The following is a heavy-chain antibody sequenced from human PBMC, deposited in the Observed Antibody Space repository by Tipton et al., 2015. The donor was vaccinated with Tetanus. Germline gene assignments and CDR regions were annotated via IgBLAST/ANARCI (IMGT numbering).Heavy chain of an antibody. Sequence: TLSLTCTVSGGSVSNGSYYWNWIRQPPGKGLEWIGHIYYTGSTDYSTSLKSRVTLSVDLSKNQFSLQLRAVTAADTAVYYCARGITDGYNRRLDYWGQGLRVAVS. J-gene: IGHJ4*02. D-gene: IGHD5-24*01. V-gene: IGHV4-61*01. CDR2: IYYTGST. CDR1: GGSVSNGSYY. CDR3: ARGITDGYNRRLDY.